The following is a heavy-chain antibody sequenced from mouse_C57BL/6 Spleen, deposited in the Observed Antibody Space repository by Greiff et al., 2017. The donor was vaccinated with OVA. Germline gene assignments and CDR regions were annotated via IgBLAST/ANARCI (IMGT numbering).Heavy chain of an antibody. J-gene: IGHJ3*01. CDR2: IDPSDSYT. Sequence: VQLQQPGAELVMPGASVKLSCKASGYTFTSYWMHWVKQRPGQGLEWIGEIDPSDSYTNYNQKFKGKSTLTVDKSSSTAYMQLSSLTSEDSAVYYCARVDSSGWFAYWGQGTLVTVSA. CDR1: GYTFTSYW. V-gene: IGHV1-69*01. D-gene: IGHD3-2*02. CDR3: ARVDSSGWFAY.